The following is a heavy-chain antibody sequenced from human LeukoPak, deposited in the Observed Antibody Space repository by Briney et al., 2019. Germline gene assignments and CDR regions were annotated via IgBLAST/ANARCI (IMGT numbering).Heavy chain of an antibody. J-gene: IGHJ6*02. D-gene: IGHD5-12*01. CDR1: GGSISSGDYY. CDR2: IYYSGST. V-gene: IGHV4-30-4*01. CDR3: ARVPLIVATNYYYGMDV. Sequence: SETLSLTCTVSGGSISSGDYYWSWIRQPPGKGLEWIGYIYYSGSTYYNPSLKSRVTISVDTSKNQFSLKQSSVTAADTAVYYCARVPLIVATNYYYGMDVWGQGTTVTVSS.